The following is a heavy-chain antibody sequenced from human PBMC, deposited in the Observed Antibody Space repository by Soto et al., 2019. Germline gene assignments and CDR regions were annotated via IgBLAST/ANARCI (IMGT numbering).Heavy chain of an antibody. CDR2: INSDGSST. J-gene: IGHJ4*02. CDR1: GFTFSSYW. V-gene: IGHV3-74*01. Sequence: EVQLVESGGGLVQPGGSLRLSCAASGFTFSSYWMHWVRQAPGKGLVWVSRINSDGSSTSYADSVKGRFTISRDNAKNTLYLQMKSVGAEDTAVYYCARGAGGYYGSGGPIDYWGQGTLVTVSS. CDR3: ARGAGGYYGSGGPIDY. D-gene: IGHD3-10*01.